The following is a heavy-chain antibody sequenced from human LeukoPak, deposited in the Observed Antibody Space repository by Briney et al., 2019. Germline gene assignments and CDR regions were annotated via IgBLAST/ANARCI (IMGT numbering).Heavy chain of an antibody. CDR3: ARGLFVVVITTVYYGLDV. V-gene: IGHV3-7*01. D-gene: IGHD3-22*01. CDR1: GFTFSSYA. CDR2: IKQDGSER. Sequence: GGSLRLSCAASGFTFSSYAMHWVRQAPGKGLEWVANIKQDGSERYYVDSVRGRLTISRDNAKNALYLQMNSLRAEDTAVYYCARGLFVVVITTVYYGLDVWGQGTTVTVSS. J-gene: IGHJ6*02.